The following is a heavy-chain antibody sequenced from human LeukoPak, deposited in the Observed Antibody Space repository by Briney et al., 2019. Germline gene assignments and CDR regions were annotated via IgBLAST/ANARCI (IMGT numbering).Heavy chain of an antibody. CDR2: MNPNSGNT. D-gene: IGHD3-22*01. CDR3: ARVGYYYDSSGYYLGY. CDR1: GYSFTSYD. J-gene: IGHJ4*02. Sequence: ASVKVSCKASGYSFTSYDINWVRQATGQGLEWMGWMNPNSGNTGYAQKFQGRVTMTRNTSISTAYMELSSLRSEDTAVYYCARVGYYYDSSGYYLGYWGQGTLVTVSS. V-gene: IGHV1-8*01.